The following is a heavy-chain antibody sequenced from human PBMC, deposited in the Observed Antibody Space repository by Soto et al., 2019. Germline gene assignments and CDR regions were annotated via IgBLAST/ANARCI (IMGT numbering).Heavy chain of an antibody. Sequence: PGESLTISCTGSGYSFTRYWIGWVRQMPGKGLEWMGIIYPGDSDTRYSPSFQGQVTISADKSISTAYLQWSSLKASDTAMYYCARHISEWQQLGGRFDPWGQGTLVTVSS. D-gene: IGHD6-13*01. CDR2: IYPGDSDT. J-gene: IGHJ5*02. V-gene: IGHV5-51*01. CDR1: GYSFTRYW. CDR3: ARHISEWQQLGGRFDP.